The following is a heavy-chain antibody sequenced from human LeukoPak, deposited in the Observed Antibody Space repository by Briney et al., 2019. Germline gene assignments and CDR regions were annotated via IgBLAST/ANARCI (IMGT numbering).Heavy chain of an antibody. CDR2: INPNSGGT. J-gene: IGHJ4*02. D-gene: IGHD3-3*01. CDR3: ARGEEHKIPLFGY. V-gene: IGHV1-2*02. Sequence: ASVKVSCKASGYTFTGYYMHWVRQATGQGLEWMGWINPNSGGTNYAQKFQGRGTMTRDTSISTAYMELSRLRSDDTAVYYCARGEEHKIPLFGYWGQGTLVTVSS. CDR1: GYTFTGYY.